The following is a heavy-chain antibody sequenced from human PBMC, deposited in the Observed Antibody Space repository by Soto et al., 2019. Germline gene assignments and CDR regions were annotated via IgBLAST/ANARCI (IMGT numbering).Heavy chain of an antibody. CDR2: ISSSSSYI. CDR1: GFTFSSYS. J-gene: IGHJ6*03. CDR3: ARSTVATIDDYYYYYMDV. V-gene: IGHV3-21*01. D-gene: IGHD5-12*01. Sequence: GGSLRLSCAASGFTFSSYSMNWVRQAPGKGLEWVSSISSSSSYIYYADSVKGRFTISRDNAKNSLYLQMNSLRAEDTAVYYCARSTVATIDDYYYYYMDVWGKGTTVTVSS.